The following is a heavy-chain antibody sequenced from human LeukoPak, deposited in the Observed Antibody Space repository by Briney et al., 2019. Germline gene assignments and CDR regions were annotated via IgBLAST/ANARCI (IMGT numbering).Heavy chain of an antibody. J-gene: IGHJ4*02. D-gene: IGHD3-22*01. Sequence: GGSLRLSCAASGFTFSSYGMHWVRQAPGKGLVWVAFIRYDGSNKYYADSVKGRFTISRDNSKNTLYLQMNSLRAEDTAVYYCAKDNGDSSGYSLLFDYWGQGTLVTVSS. V-gene: IGHV3-30*02. CDR1: GFTFSSYG. CDR2: IRYDGSNK. CDR3: AKDNGDSSGYSLLFDY.